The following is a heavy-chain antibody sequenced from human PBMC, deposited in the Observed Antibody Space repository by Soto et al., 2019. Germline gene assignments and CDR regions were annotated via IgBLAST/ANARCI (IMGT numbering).Heavy chain of an antibody. J-gene: IGHJ4*02. Sequence: QVQLVQSGAEVKKPGSSVKVSCKASGGTFSSYAIRWVRQAPGQGLEWMGGIMPIFGTANYAQKFQGRVTITADESTSTAYIELSSLRSEDTAVYYCARGNSYGPGAFEYWGQGTLVTVSS. V-gene: IGHV1-69*01. D-gene: IGHD5-18*01. CDR2: IMPIFGTA. CDR3: ARGNSYGPGAFEY. CDR1: GGTFSSYA.